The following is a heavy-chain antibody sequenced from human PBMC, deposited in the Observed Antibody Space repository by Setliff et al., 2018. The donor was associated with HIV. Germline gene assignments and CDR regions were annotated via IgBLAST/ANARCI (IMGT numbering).Heavy chain of an antibody. V-gene: IGHV5-51*01. Sequence: ESLKISCQASGYKFYTSWIGWVRQMPGKGLEWMGIIYPGDSDTTYSSSFQGQVTISADKSINTAYLQWSSLKASDTAMYYCARLGDSFDSSGYYYSAEYFQHWGQGTLVTVSS. CDR2: IYPGDSDT. CDR1: GYKFYTSW. J-gene: IGHJ1*01. CDR3: ARLGDSFDSSGYYYSAEYFQH. D-gene: IGHD3-22*01.